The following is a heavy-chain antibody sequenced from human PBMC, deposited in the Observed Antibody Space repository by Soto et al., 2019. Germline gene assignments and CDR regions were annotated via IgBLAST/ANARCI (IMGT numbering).Heavy chain of an antibody. J-gene: IGHJ2*01. CDR3: ARDKSGYSSSWYFDL. D-gene: IGHD6-13*01. CDR1: GFTFSSYS. CDR2: ISSSSSYI. V-gene: IGHV3-21*01. Sequence: PGGSLRLSCAASGFTFSSYSMNWVRQAPGKGLEWVSSISSSSSYIYYADSVKGRFTISRDNAKNSLYLQMNSLRAEDTAVYYCARDKSGYSSSWYFDLWGRGTLVTVSS.